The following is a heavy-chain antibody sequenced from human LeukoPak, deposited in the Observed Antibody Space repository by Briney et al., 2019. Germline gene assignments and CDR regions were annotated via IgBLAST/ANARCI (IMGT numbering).Heavy chain of an antibody. J-gene: IGHJ4*02. CDR1: GGSISSYY. CDR2: IYYSGRT. Sequence: SETLSLTCTVSGGSISSYYWSWIRQPPGKGLEWIGYIYYSGRTNYNPSLKSRVTISVDTSKNQFSLKVSSVTAADTAVYYCARDRPGGSSLDYWGQGILVTVSS. V-gene: IGHV4-59*01. D-gene: IGHD6-13*01. CDR3: ARDRPGGSSLDY.